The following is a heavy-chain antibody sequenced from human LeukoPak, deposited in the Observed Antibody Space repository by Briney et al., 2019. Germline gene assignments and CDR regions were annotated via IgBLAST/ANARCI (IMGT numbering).Heavy chain of an antibody. CDR1: GGTFSRYA. Sequence: ASVKVSCKASGGTFSRYAISWVRQAPGQGLEWMGGIIPIFGTANYAQKFQGRVTITADESTSTAYMELSSLRSEDTAVYYCARAPPINYYDSSGLDYWGQGTLVTVSS. J-gene: IGHJ4*02. V-gene: IGHV1-69*13. D-gene: IGHD3-22*01. CDR2: IIPIFGTA. CDR3: ARAPPINYYDSSGLDY.